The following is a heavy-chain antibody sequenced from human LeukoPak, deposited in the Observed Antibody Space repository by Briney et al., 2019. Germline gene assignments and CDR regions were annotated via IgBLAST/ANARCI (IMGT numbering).Heavy chain of an antibody. J-gene: IGHJ4*02. CDR1: GFTFSSYG. V-gene: IGHV3-30*18. Sequence: GGSLRLSCAASGFTFSSYGMHWVRQAPGKGLEWVAVISYDGSNKYYADSVKGRFTISRDNSKNTLYLQMNSLRAEDTAVYYCAKEGGYSYGPYFDYWGQGTLVTVSS. CDR3: AKEGGYSYGPYFDY. CDR2: ISYDGSNK. D-gene: IGHD5-18*01.